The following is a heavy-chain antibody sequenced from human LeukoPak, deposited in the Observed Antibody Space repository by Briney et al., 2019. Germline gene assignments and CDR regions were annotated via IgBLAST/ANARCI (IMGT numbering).Heavy chain of an antibody. J-gene: IGHJ4*02. V-gene: IGHV4-39*07. CDR2: IYHTGTT. CDR1: GGSISISDY. D-gene: IGHD3-10*01. CDR3: ARARGQAGGFDY. Sequence: SETLSLTCIVSGGSISISDYWAWIRQPPGKGLEWIGYIYHTGTTYYNPSLNRRVIISVDTSKNRFSLNVTSVTAADTAVYYCARARGQAGGFDYWGQGTLVTVSS.